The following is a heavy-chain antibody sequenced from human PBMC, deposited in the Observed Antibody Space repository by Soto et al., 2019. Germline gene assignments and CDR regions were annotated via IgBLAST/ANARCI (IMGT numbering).Heavy chain of an antibody. J-gene: IGHJ3*02. CDR3: AMDSGHYYRSDAFDK. D-gene: IGHD1-26*01. CDR2: IDPSGGST. CDR1: GYTFTASY. V-gene: IGHV1-46*01. Sequence: QVQLVQSGAEVKKPGASVKVSCKASGYTFTASYMHWVRQAPGQGLEWMGIIDPSGGSTSYSQKCQGRVTMTRDTFTSTVYMELNSLRSEDTAVFYCAMDSGHYYRSDAFDKWGQGTMVTVSS.